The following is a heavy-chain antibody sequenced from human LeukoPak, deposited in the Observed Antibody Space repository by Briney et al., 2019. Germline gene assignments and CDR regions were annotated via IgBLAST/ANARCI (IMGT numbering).Heavy chain of an antibody. CDR3: ASGWLDEDY. V-gene: IGHV4-61*01. D-gene: IGHD6-19*01. Sequence: PSETLSLTCTVSGGSVSSGNYFWTWIRQPPGKGLEWLGYIFYTGSTNYNPSLKSRVTISLDTTKNQFSLKLNSVTAADTAAYSCASGWLDEDYGGQETLAPVPS. CDR1: GGSVSSGNYF. CDR2: IFYTGST. J-gene: IGHJ4*02.